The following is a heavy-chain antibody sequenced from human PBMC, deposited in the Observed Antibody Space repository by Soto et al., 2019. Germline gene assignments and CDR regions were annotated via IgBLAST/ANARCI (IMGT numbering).Heavy chain of an antibody. CDR2: VYYSGST. J-gene: IGHJ4*02. D-gene: IGHD6-13*01. CDR1: GGSVNGGSYY. CDR3: ARIRQPGERRFDY. V-gene: IGHV4-61*01. Sequence: SETLSLTCTVSGGSVNGGSYYWSWIRQPPGKGLEWIAYVYYSGSTNYNPSLKSRATISLDTPKNQFSLKLSSVTAADTAVYYCARIRQPGERRFDYWGQGTLVTVSS.